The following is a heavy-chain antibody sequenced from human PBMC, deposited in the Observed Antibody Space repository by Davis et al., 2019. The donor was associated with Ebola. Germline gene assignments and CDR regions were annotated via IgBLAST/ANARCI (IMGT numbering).Heavy chain of an antibody. J-gene: IGHJ5*02. CDR3: ASGLRGYSYGNWFDT. CDR2: ISGSGGST. Sequence: PGGSLRLSCAASGFTFSSYAMSWVRQAPGKGLEWVSAISGSGGSTDYADSVKGRFTISRDNAKNTLYLQMNSLRTEDTAVYYCASGLRGYSYGNWFDTWGQGTLVTVSS. D-gene: IGHD5-18*01. CDR1: GFTFSSYA. V-gene: IGHV3-23*01.